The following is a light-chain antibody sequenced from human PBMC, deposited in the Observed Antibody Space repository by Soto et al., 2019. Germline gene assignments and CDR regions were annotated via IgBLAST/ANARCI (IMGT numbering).Light chain of an antibody. CDR1: QSISDT. CDR3: QQYNNWLTWT. J-gene: IGKJ1*01. Sequence: EIVMTQSPATLSLSPGGRVTLSCRSSQSISDTIAWYQKEPGQAPRLLIYGASTRATGIPARFSGSGSGTELTLTISSLQSEDFAVYYCQQYNNWLTWTFGQGTKVDIK. CDR2: GAS. V-gene: IGKV3-15*01.